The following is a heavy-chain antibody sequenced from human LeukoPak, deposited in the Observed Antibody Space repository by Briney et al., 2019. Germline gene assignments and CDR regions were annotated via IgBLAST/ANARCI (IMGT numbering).Heavy chain of an antibody. D-gene: IGHD6-19*01. CDR2: IIPILGIA. V-gene: IGHV1-69*04. CDR1: GGTFSSYA. CDR3: AREPVRANGWYVGSYFDY. Sequence: GASVKVSCKASGGTFSSYAISWVRQAPGQGLEWMGRIIPILGIANYAQKFQGRVTITADKSTSTAYMELSSLRSEDTAVYYCAREPVRANGWYVGSYFDYWGQRTLVTVSS. J-gene: IGHJ4*02.